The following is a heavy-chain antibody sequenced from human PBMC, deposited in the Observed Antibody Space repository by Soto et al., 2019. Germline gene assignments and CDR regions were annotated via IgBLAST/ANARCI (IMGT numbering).Heavy chain of an antibody. CDR2: INHSGST. V-gene: IGHV4-34*01. CDR3: GAYCGGDCYPSYYCGMDV. CDR1: GGSFGGYY. Sequence: SETLSLTCAVYGGSFGGYYWSWIRQPPGKGLEWIGEINHSGSTNYNPSLKSRVTISVDTSKNQFSLKLSSVTVADTAVYYCGAYCGGDCYPSYYCGMDVWGQGTTVTVSS. J-gene: IGHJ6*02. D-gene: IGHD2-21*02.